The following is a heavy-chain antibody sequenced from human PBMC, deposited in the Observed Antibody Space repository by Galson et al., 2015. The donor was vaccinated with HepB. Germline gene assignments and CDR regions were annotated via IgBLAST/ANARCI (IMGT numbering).Heavy chain of an antibody. D-gene: IGHD2-21*02. CDR2: VIPITGIV. CDR1: GGTFSSYV. V-gene: IGHV1-69*10. Sequence: SVKVSCKASGGTFSSYVVHWVRQAPRQGLEWMGGVIPITGIVNYEQKFQGRVKITADDSATTGYMELSSLRSDDTAVYFCAREAALAYCGGDCLQRAFDIWGRGTMVTVSS. J-gene: IGHJ3*02. CDR3: AREAALAYCGGDCLQRAFDI.